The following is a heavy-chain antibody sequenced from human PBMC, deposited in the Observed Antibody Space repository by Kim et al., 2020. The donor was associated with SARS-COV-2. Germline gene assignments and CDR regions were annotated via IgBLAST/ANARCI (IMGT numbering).Heavy chain of an antibody. Sequence: YYADSVKGRFTISRDNSKNTLYLQMNSLRAEDTAVYYCAKGPSGPRPFDYWGQGTLVTVSS. J-gene: IGHJ4*02. V-gene: IGHV3-23*01. CDR3: AKGPSGPRPFDY.